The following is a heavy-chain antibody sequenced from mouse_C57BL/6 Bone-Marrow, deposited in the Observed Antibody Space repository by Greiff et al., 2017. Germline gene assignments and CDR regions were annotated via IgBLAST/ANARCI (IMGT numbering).Heavy chain of an antibody. CDR1: GYTFTDYE. CDR3: TRGAYYFDY. V-gene: IGHV1-15*01. CDR2: IDPETGGT. Sequence: QVQLKESGAELVRPGASVTLSCKASGYTFTDYEMHWVKQTPVHGLEWIGAIDPETGGTAYNQKFKGKAILTADKSSSTAYMELRSLTSEYSAVYYSTRGAYYFDYWGQGTTLTVSS. J-gene: IGHJ2*01.